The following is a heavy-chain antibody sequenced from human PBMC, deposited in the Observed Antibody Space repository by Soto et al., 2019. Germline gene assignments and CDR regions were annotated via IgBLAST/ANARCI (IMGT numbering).Heavy chain of an antibody. CDR3: ARHFRVQQQLPHWGGY. CDR2: ISAYNGNT. J-gene: IGHJ4*02. D-gene: IGHD6-13*01. Sequence: ASVKVSCKASGYTFTSYGISWVRQAPGQGLEWMGGISAYNGNTNYAQKLQGRVAMTTDTSTSTAYMELRSLRSDDTAVYYCARHFRVQQQLPHWGGYCGQGTRVTGSS. V-gene: IGHV1-18*01. CDR1: GYTFTSYG.